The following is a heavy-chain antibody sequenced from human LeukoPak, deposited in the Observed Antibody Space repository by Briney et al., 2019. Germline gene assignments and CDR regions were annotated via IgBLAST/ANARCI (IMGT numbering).Heavy chain of an antibody. V-gene: IGHV4-59*01. J-gene: IGHJ3*02. CDR3: AREVDYYGSGSQSDAFDI. CDR1: GGSISSYY. D-gene: IGHD3-10*01. Sequence: SETRSLTCTVSGGSISSYYWSWIRQPPGKGLEWIGYIYYSGSTNYNPSLKSRVTISVDTSKNQFSLKLSSVTAADTAVYYCAREVDYYGSGSQSDAFDIWGQGTMVTVSS. CDR2: IYYSGST.